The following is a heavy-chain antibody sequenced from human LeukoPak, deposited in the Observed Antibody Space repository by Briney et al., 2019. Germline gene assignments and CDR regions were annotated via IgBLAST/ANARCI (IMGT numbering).Heavy chain of an antibody. CDR2: IYYSGST. CDR1: GGSISSYY. J-gene: IGHJ6*02. CDR3: ARRGYSSMDV. Sequence: PSETLSLTCTVSGGSISSYYWSWIRQPPGKGLEWIGYIYYSGSTNYNPSLKSRVTISVDTSKNQFSLKLSSVTAADTAVYYCARRGYSSMDVWGQGTTVTVSS. D-gene: IGHD5-18*01. V-gene: IGHV4-59*08.